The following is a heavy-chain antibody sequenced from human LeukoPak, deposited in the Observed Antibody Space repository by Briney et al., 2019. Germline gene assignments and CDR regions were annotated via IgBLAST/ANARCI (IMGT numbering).Heavy chain of an antibody. CDR1: GGSFSGYY. D-gene: IGHD3-22*01. J-gene: IGHJ4*02. Sequence: SSETLSLTCAVYGGSFSGYYWSWIRQPPGKGLEWIGEINHSGSTNYNPSLKSRVTISVGTSKNQFSLKLSSVTAADTAVYYCARAGGDSSGYYPDYWGQGTLVTVSS. CDR3: ARAGGDSSGYYPDY. V-gene: IGHV4-34*01. CDR2: INHSGST.